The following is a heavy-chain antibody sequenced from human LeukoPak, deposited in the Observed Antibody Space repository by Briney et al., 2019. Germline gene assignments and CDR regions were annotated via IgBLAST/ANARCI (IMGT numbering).Heavy chain of an antibody. V-gene: IGHV3-23*01. Sequence: GGSLRLSCEASGFSFGGFAMSWVRQAPGKGPEWVSIISGSGGSTFYADSVRGRFIMSRDNAENTVYLEMNSLRAEDTAVFYCAKYSRGYGTAYLDSWGLGALVTVSS. CDR3: AKYSRGYGTAYLDS. D-gene: IGHD2-8*02. CDR1: GFSFGGFA. CDR2: ISGSGGST. J-gene: IGHJ4*02.